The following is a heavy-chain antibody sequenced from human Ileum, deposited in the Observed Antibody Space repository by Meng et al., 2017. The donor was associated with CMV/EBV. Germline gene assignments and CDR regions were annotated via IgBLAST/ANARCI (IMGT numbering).Heavy chain of an antibody. J-gene: IGHJ5*02. CDR3: ARDQITRVTAAGLGYFRLDP. V-gene: IGHV4-39*07. CDR2: VFHSGSA. D-gene: IGHD1-20*01. CDR1: GDSIKNTDYF. Sequence: SETLSLTCTISGDSIKNTDYFWGWIRQPPGQGLEWIGSVFHSGSAFYNPSLTSRVTISVDTSKNQFSLKLNSVTAADTAVYYCARDQITRVTAAGLGYFRLDPWGQGTLVTVSS.